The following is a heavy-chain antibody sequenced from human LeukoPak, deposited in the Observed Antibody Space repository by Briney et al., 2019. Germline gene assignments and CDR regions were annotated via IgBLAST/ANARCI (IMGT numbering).Heavy chain of an antibody. CDR1: GFTFDDYA. V-gene: IGHV3-9*01. Sequence: GGSLRLSCAASGFTFDDYAMHWVRQAPGKGLEWVSGISWNSGSIGYADSVKARFTISRDNAKNSLYLQMNSLRAEDTALYYCAKDTGRWLQSMDAFDIWGQGTMVTVSS. J-gene: IGHJ3*02. CDR3: AKDTGRWLQSMDAFDI. CDR2: ISWNSGSI. D-gene: IGHD5-24*01.